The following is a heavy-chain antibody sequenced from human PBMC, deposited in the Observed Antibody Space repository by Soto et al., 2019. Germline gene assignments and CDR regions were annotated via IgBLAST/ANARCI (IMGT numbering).Heavy chain of an antibody. D-gene: IGHD3-22*01. V-gene: IGHV4-59*08. CDR3: ARLGGYYQSLAT. CDR1: GGSIDTYY. CDR2: IYYSGST. Sequence: ETLSLTCTVSGGSIDTYYWSWIRQPPGKGLQWIGYIYYSGSTTYSPSLKSRVTISVDRSKNQFSLKLTSVTAADTAVYYCARLGGYYQSLATWGQGTLVTVSS. J-gene: IGHJ5*02.